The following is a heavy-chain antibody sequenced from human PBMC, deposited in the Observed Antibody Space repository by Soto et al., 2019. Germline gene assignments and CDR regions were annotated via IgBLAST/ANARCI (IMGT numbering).Heavy chain of an antibody. D-gene: IGHD3-3*01. CDR3: ARDDRSDFWSGYFGGYYYYYYMDV. CDR1: GFTFSSYW. V-gene: IGHV3-48*01. Sequence: GGSLRLSCAASGFTFSSYWMHWVRQAPGRGLVWVSYISSSSSTIYYADSVKGRFTISRDNAKNSLYLQMNSLRAEDTAVYYCARDDRSDFWSGYFGGYYYYYYMDVWGKGTTVTVSS. J-gene: IGHJ6*03. CDR2: ISSSSSTI.